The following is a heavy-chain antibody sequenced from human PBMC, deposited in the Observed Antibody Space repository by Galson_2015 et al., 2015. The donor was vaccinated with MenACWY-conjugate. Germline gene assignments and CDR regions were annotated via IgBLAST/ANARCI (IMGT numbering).Heavy chain of an antibody. J-gene: IGHJ1*01. CDR3: ASAYCRSPSPSPSTSHFQY. CDR1: GFTFSIYA. V-gene: IGHV3-30*01. Sequence: SLRLSCAASGFTFSIYAMHWVRQAPGKGLEWVAVMSYDGTIQYYADSVKGRFTISRDNSKNTLSLQMNSMRAEDTAVYYCASAYCRSPSPSPSTSHFQYWGQGTLVTVSS. CDR2: MSYDGTIQ. D-gene: IGHD2-2*01.